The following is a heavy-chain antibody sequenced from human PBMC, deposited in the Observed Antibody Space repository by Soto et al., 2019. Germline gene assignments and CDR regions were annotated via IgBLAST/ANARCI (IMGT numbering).Heavy chain of an antibody. J-gene: IGHJ6*02. Sequence: EVQLVESGGVVVQPGGSLRLSCAASGFTFDDYTMHWVRQAPGKGLEWVSLISWDGGSTYYADSVKGRFTISRDNSKNSLYLQMNSLRTEDTALYYCAKDRLSDTNVKTSIATFSREKNYYYGMDVWGQGTTVTVSS. CDR2: ISWDGGST. CDR1: GFTFDDYT. D-gene: IGHD1-26*01. CDR3: AKDRLSDTNVKTSIATFSREKNYYYGMDV. V-gene: IGHV3-43*01.